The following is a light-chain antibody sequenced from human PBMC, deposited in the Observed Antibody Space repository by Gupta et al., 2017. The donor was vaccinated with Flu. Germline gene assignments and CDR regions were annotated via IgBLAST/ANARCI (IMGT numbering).Light chain of an antibody. J-gene: IGLJ1*01. CDR2: YDS. V-gene: IGLV3-21*01. CDR3: QAWDITSDHYV. Sequence: SYVLPQPPSVSVAHGQTATIPCGGDNIASKSVHWYLQGPGQAPTLVIYYDSDRPSDISDRFSGYNSGTTATLTITGAAAGEEADYYCQAWDITSDHYVFGPGTKITVL. CDR1: NIASKS.